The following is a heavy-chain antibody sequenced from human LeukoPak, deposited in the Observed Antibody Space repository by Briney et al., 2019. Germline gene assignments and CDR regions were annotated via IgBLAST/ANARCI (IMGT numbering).Heavy chain of an antibody. D-gene: IGHD6-19*01. V-gene: IGHV3-66*02. J-gene: IGHJ6*02. CDR1: GFTVSSNY. CDR3: ARVQQWLGTKDV. CDR2: IYSGGST. Sequence: GGSLRLSCAASGFTVSSNYMTWVRQAPGKGLEWVSIIYSGGSTYYADSVNGRFTISRDNSKNTLYLQMNSLRVEDTAVYYCARVQQWLGTKDVWGQGTTVTVSS.